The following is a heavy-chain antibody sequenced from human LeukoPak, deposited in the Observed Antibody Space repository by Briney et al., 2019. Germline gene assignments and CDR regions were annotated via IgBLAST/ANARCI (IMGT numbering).Heavy chain of an antibody. J-gene: IGHJ3*02. CDR1: GYSFTSNW. CDR3: GRLGYSGTYFGAFDI. V-gene: IGHV5-51*01. CDR2: IYPGDSDT. D-gene: IGHD1-26*01. Sequence: GESLKISCKGSGYSFTSNWIGWVRQMPGKGLEWMGIIYPGDSDTRYSPSFQGQVTISLDKSITTAYLQWSSLKASDTAMYYCGRLGYSGTYFGAFDIWGQGTVVTVSS.